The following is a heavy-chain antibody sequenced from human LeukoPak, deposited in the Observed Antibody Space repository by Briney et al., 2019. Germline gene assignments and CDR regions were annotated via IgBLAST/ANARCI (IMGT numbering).Heavy chain of an antibody. CDR3: ARDATYCTNGVCYTRFDY. V-gene: IGHV3-7*01. Sequence: PGGSLRLSCAASGFTFTSHWMSWVRQAPGKGLEWVARMNPEGREKYYVDSVKGRFTISRDNAKTSLYLEMNSLRAEDTAVHYCARDATYCTNGVCYTRFDYWGQGTLVTVSS. D-gene: IGHD2-8*01. CDR1: GFTFTSHW. CDR2: MNPEGREK. J-gene: IGHJ4*02.